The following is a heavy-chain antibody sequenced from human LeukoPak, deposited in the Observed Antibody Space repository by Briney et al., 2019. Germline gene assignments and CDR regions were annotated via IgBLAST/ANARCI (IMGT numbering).Heavy chain of an antibody. CDR1: GFTISSYA. Sequence: GGSLRLSCAASGFTISSYAMHWVRQAPGKGLEWLAIVSHDGIKQNYADSVKGRFTISRDKSKNTLFLQMNSLRVEDTAVYYYGRDKIPGGSGSMLDFWGQGTLVTVSS. CDR3: GRDKIPGGSGSMLDF. J-gene: IGHJ4*02. CDR2: VSHDGIKQ. D-gene: IGHD3-10*01. V-gene: IGHV3-30*04.